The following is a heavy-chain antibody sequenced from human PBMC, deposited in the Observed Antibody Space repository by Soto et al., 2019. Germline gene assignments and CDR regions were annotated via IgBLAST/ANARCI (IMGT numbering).Heavy chain of an antibody. CDR2: IIPLFGTT. V-gene: IGHV1-69*13. D-gene: IGHD3-16*02. J-gene: IGHJ4*02. CDR1: GGTFRSYA. CDR3: ASNNRASYHFDY. Sequence: SVKVSCKASGGTFRSYAISWVRQAPGQGPEWMGGIIPLFGTTNYAPKFRGRVTITADESASTAYMELGSLRSEDTAVYYCASNNRASYHFDYWGQGTQVTVSS.